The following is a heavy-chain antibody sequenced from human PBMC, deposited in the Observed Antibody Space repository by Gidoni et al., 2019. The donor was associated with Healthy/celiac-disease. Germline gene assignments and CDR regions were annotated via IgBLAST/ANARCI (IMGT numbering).Heavy chain of an antibody. CDR3: AKPLFGSMGSTSCYCPFDY. V-gene: IGHV3-30*02. Sequence: QVQLVESGGGVVQPGGSLRLSCAASGFTFSSYGMHWVRQAPGKGLEWVAFIRYDGSNKYYADSVKGRFTISRDNSKNTLYLQMNSLRAEDTAVYYCAKPLFGSMGSTSCYCPFDYWGQGTLVTVSS. J-gene: IGHJ4*02. CDR2: IRYDGSNK. D-gene: IGHD2-2*01. CDR1: GFTFSSYG.